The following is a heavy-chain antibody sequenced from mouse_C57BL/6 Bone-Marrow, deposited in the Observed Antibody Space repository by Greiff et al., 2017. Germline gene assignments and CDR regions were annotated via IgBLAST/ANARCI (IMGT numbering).Heavy chain of an antibody. D-gene: IGHD1-1*01. CDR2: IRNKANGYTT. J-gene: IGHJ3*01. V-gene: IGHV7-3*01. Sequence: EVQLVESGGGLVQPGGSLSLSCAASGFTFTDYYMSWVRQPPGKALEWLGFIRNKANGYTTEYSASVKGRFTISRDYSQNILYLQMNARRAEDSATYYCARWGTTVVPLAYWGQGTLVTVSA. CDR1: GFTFTDYY. CDR3: ARWGTTVVPLAY.